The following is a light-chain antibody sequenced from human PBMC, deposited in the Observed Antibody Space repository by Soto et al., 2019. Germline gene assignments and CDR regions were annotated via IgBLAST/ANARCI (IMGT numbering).Light chain of an antibody. CDR3: SSYASTSHVV. J-gene: IGLJ2*01. CDR2: EVS. V-gene: IGLV2-14*01. Sequence: QSALTQPASVSGSPGQSITISCTGTNSDVGGYNYVSWYQQHPGKAPKLMIYEVSNRPSGVSNRFSGSKSGNTASLTISGLQAEDEADYYCSSYASTSHVVFGGGTKVTVL. CDR1: NSDVGGYNY.